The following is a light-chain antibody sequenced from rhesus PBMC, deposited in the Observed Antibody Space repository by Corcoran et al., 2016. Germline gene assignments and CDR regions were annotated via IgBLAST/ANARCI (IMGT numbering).Light chain of an antibody. CDR2: QVY. V-gene: IGKV2-64*01. CDR3: MQYTHIPPT. Sequence: DVVMTQSPLVLPISPGQPASISCRSSQSLVHSYGNTYLSWYQQKPGQPPRLLIYQVYNRFSGGPDRCSGSGAGTDFTLEISRVEAEDVGVYYCMQYTHIPPTFGQGTKVQI. CDR1: QSLVHSYGNTY. J-gene: IGKJ1*01.